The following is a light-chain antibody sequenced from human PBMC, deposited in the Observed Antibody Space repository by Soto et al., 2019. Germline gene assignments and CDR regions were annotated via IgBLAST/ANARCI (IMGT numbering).Light chain of an antibody. CDR3: QQYGSSPRT. J-gene: IGKJ1*01. CDR2: GAS. CDR1: QRVGSNY. V-gene: IGKV3-20*01. Sequence: EIVLTQSPGALSLSPGESATLSCRASQRVGSNYLAWFQQKPGQAPRLLIYGASSRATGIPDRFSGSGSGTDFTLTISRLEPEDFAVYYCQQYGSSPRTFGQGTKVDIK.